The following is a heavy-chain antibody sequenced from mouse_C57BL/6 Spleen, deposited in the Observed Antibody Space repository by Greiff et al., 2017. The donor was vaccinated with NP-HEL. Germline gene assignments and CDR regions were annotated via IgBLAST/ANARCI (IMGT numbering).Heavy chain of an antibody. CDR1: GYAFSSSW. CDR3: ARNYGSSPWYFDV. CDR2: IYPGDGDT. V-gene: IGHV1-82*01. J-gene: IGHJ1*03. D-gene: IGHD1-1*01. Sequence: VQRVESGPELVKPGASVKISCKASGYAFSSSWMNWVKQRPGKGLEWIGRIYPGDGDTNYNGKFKGKATLTADKSSSTAYMQLSSLTSEDSAVYFCARNYGSSPWYFDVWGTGTTVTVSS.